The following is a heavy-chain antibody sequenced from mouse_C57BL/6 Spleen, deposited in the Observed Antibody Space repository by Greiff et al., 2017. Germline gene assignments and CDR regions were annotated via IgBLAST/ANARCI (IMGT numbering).Heavy chain of an antibody. CDR2: IWSDGST. CDR1: GFSLTSYG. CDR3: ARHDLRGYAMDY. J-gene: IGHJ4*01. D-gene: IGHD1-1*01. Sequence: QVQLQQSGPGLVAPSQSLSITCTVSGFSLTSYGVHWVRQTPGKGLEWLVVIWSDGSTTYNSALKSRLSISKDNSKSQVFLKMNSLQTDDTAMYYCARHDLRGYAMDYWGQGTSVTVSS. V-gene: IGHV2-6-1*01.